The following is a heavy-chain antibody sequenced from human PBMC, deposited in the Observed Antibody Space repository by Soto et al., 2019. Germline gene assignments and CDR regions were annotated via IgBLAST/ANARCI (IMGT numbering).Heavy chain of an antibody. CDR3: AREFRLRLGELPPLLSWFDP. D-gene: IGHD3-16*01. CDR2: IYYSGST. Sequence: QVQLQESGPGLVKPSETLSLTCTVSGGSVSSGSYYWSWIRQPPGKGLEWIGYIYYSGSTNYSPSLKSRVTMSVDTSKNQFSLKLSSVTAADTAVYYCAREFRLRLGELPPLLSWFDPWGQGTLVTVSS. CDR1: GGSVSSGSYY. V-gene: IGHV4-61*01. J-gene: IGHJ5*02.